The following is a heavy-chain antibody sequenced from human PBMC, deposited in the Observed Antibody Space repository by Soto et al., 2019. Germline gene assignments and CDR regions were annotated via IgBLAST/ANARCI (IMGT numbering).Heavy chain of an antibody. CDR1: GYTFTSYH. CDR2: ISAYNGNT. Sequence: QVQLVQSGAEVKKPGASVKVSCKASGYTFTSYHITWVRQAPGQGLEWMGWISAYNGNTNYAQKLQGRVTMTTDTSTSTAYMERRSLGPAATAVYYWPRDSPPPREWGQGTLVTVSS. J-gene: IGHJ4*02. CDR3: PRDSPPPRE. V-gene: IGHV1-18*01.